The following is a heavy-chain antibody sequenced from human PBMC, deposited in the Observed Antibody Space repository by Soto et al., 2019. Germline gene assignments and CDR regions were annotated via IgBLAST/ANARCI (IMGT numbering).Heavy chain of an antibody. CDR3: TRDLCFISPSPVTTDAY. J-gene: IGHJ4*02. D-gene: IGHD4-17*01. V-gene: IGHV1-18*01. CDR2: ISPESDKA. Sequence: VQLVQSGAEVKKPGASVRVSCKASGYNFTSFVLSWVRQAPGQGPEWMGWISPESDKATYAHKFQGRITMTTTTSTTPAYMALRSLRSDDTAVYYCTRDLCFISPSPVTTDAYWGQGTLVSVS. CDR1: GYNFTSFV.